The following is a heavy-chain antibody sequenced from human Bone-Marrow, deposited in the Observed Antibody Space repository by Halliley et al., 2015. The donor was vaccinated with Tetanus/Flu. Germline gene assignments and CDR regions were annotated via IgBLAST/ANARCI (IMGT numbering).Heavy chain of an antibody. V-gene: IGHV3-23*01. D-gene: IGHD1-1*01. Sequence: WVAVIGAPGSPAYCADSVRGRFTISRDNSKNILFLEMNSLRAEDTAVYFCATEGTLPGLDLDDWGQGTLVTVSS. J-gene: IGHJ4*02. CDR2: IGAPGSPA. CDR3: ATEGTLPGLDLDD.